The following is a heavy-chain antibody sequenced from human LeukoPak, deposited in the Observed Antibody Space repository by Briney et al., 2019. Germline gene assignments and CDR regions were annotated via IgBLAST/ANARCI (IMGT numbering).Heavy chain of an antibody. J-gene: IGHJ1*01. CDR2: IIPIFGTA. D-gene: IGHD3-3*01. V-gene: IGHV1-69*01. CDR3: ASRDAVFGVVTEEYFQH. CDR1: GGAFSSYA. Sequence: SVKVSCKASGGAFSSYAISWVRQAPGQGLEWMGGIIPIFGTANYAQKFQGRVTITADESTSTAYMELSSLRSEDTAVYYCASRDAVFGVVTEEYFQHWGQGTLVTVSS.